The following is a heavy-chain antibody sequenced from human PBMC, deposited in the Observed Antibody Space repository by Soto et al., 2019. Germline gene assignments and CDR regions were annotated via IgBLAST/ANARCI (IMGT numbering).Heavy chain of an antibody. D-gene: IGHD3-10*01. CDR1: GFTFSSYS. Sequence: GGSLRLSCAASGFTFSSYSMNWVRQAPGKGLEWVSSISSSSSYIYYADSVKGRFTISRDNAKNSLYLQMNSLRAEDTAVYYCARGRGTKVRVSYMDVWGKGTTVTVSS. CDR2: ISSSSSYI. J-gene: IGHJ6*03. CDR3: ARGRGTKVRVSYMDV. V-gene: IGHV3-21*01.